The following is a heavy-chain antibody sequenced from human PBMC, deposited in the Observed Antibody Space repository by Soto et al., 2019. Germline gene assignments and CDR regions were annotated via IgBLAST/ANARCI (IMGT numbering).Heavy chain of an antibody. CDR2: ISSSTSYV. D-gene: IGHD2-2*01. CDR3: ARDPSEGRVGNWFES. CDR1: GFTFSRYG. J-gene: IGHJ5*01. V-gene: IGHV3-21*06. Sequence: GGSLRLSCAASGFTFSRYGMNWLRQAPGKGLEWVASISSSTSYVYYADSVEGRFSTSRDNAKNILYLEMYALRTEDTAVYYCARDPSEGRVGNWFESWGQGTLVTVSS.